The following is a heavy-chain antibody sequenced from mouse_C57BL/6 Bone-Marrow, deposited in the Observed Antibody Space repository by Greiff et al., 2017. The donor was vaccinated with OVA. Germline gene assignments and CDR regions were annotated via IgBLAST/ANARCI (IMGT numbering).Heavy chain of an antibody. Sequence: EGQMGEEGGEGGKKGGDRKSEGEEEGGRGSSKVRGGIRHTPDKRLEWVATISSGGSYTYYPDSVKGRFTISRDNAKNTLYLQMSSLKSEDTAMYYCARYYGSSYVGWYFDVWGTGTTVTVSS. V-gene: IGHV5-6*01. CDR2: ISSGGSYT. CDR3: ARYYGSSYVGWYFDV. D-gene: IGHD1-1*01. CDR1: GGRGSSKV. J-gene: IGHJ1*03.